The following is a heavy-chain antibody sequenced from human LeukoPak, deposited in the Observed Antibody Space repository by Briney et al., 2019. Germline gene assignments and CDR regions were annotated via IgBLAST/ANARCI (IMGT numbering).Heavy chain of an antibody. CDR3: ARERGSYCSSTSCYFRNYYYYYMDV. D-gene: IGHD2-2*01. J-gene: IGHJ6*03. V-gene: IGHV4-61*02. CDR2: IYTSGST. CDR1: GGSISSGSYY. Sequence: SQTLSLTCTVSGGSISSGSYYWSWIRQPAGKGLEWIGRIYTSGSTNYNPSLKSRVTISVDTSKNQFSLKLSSVTAADTAVYYCARERGSYCSSTSCYFRNYYYYYMDVWGKGTTVTVSS.